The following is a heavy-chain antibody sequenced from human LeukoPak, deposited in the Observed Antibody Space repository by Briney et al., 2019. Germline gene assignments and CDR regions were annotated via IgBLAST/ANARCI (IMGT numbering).Heavy chain of an antibody. V-gene: IGHV4-59*01. D-gene: IGHD3-10*01. CDR2: IYYSGST. CDR3: ARGGVNYKIAGP. CDR1: GGSITSYY. Sequence: SETLSLTCTVSGGSITSYYWSWIRQPPGKGLEWIGYIYYSGSTNYNPSLKSRVTISVDTSKNQFSLKLSSVTAANTAVYYCARGGVNYKIAGPWGQGALVTVSS. J-gene: IGHJ5*02.